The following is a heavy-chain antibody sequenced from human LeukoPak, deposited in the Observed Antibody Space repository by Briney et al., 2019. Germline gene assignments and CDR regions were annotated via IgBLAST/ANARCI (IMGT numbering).Heavy chain of an antibody. CDR2: INPNSGGT. CDR3: ARDMSPDIVATIPPGWFDP. V-gene: IGHV1-2*02. Sequence: ASVTVSCKASGYTFTGYYMHWVRQAPGQGLEWMGWINPNSGGTNYAQKFQGRVTMTRDTSISTAYMELSRLRSDDTAVYYCARDMSPDIVATIPPGWFDPWGQGTLVTVSS. J-gene: IGHJ5*02. CDR1: GYTFTGYY. D-gene: IGHD5-12*01.